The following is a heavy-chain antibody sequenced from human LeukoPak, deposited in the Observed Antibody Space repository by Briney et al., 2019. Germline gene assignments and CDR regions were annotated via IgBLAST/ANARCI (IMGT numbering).Heavy chain of an antibody. V-gene: IGHV3-33*01. CDR1: GFTLSRSG. Sequence: QPGGSLRLSCAASGFTLSRSGMHWVRQAPGKGLKWLTVICNDGSNTYGDSVKSRFTISKDNSKNMLYLQMNSLRAEDTALYYWARDPGTVTTLFDYWGQGTLVTVSS. D-gene: IGHD4-11*01. CDR3: ARDPGTVTTLFDY. J-gene: IGHJ4*02. CDR2: ICNDGSN.